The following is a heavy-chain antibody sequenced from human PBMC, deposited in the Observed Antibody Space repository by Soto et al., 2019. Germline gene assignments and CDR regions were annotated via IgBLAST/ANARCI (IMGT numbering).Heavy chain of an antibody. D-gene: IGHD6-13*01. J-gene: IGHJ5*02. V-gene: IGHV4-34*01. CDR2: INHGGST. CDR1: GGSFSDYY. Sequence: QVQLQQWGAGLLKPSETLSLTCAVYGGSFSDYYWSWIRQPPGKGLEWIGEINHGGSTNYDPSLKSRVSISVDTSKNQFSLKLSSVTAADTAVYYCARAAPTFDPWGQGTLVTVSS. CDR3: ARAAPTFDP.